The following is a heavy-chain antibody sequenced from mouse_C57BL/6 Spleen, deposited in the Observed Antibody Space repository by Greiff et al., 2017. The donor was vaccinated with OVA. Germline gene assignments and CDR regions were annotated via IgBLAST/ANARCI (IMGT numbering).Heavy chain of an antibody. Sequence: EVQLVESVAELVRPGASVKLSCTASGFTIKNTYMHWVKQRPEQGLEWIGRIDPANGNTKYAPKFQGQATITADTSSNTAYLQLSSRTSEDTAIYYCATFTWDLAYWGQGTLVTVSA. CDR3: ATFTWDLAY. CDR2: IDPANGNT. CDR1: GFTIKNTY. J-gene: IGHJ3*01. D-gene: IGHD4-1*01. V-gene: IGHV14-3*01.